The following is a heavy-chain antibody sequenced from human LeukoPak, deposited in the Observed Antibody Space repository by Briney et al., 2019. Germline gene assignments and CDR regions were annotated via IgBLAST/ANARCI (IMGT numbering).Heavy chain of an antibody. D-gene: IGHD1-26*01. J-gene: IGHJ4*02. Sequence: SETLSLTCAVYGGSLSGYYWSWIRQPPGKGLEWIREINHSGSTNYNPSLKSRVTISVDTSKNQFSLKLSSVTAADTAVYYCARGSEYSGSYRGLDYWGQGTLVTVSS. CDR2: INHSGST. CDR1: GGSLSGYY. V-gene: IGHV4-34*01. CDR3: ARGSEYSGSYRGLDY.